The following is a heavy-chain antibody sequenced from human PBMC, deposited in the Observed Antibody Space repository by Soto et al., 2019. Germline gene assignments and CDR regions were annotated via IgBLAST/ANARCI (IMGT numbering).Heavy chain of an antibody. Sequence: PGWSLRLSCEASGFTFSSYSMNWVRQAPGKGLEWVSYISRSSSPIYYADSVKGRFTISRDNAKDSLYLQMNSLRDEDTAVYYCARDGYSTFDSWGQGTLVTVSS. CDR1: GFTFSSYS. V-gene: IGHV3-48*02. D-gene: IGHD4-4*01. CDR3: ARDGYSTFDS. J-gene: IGHJ4*02. CDR2: ISRSSSPI.